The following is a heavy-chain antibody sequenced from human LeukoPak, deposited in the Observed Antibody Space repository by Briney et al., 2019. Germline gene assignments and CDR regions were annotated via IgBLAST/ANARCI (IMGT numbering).Heavy chain of an antibody. Sequence: GGSLRLSCTASGFTVSSNCMSWVRQAPGKGLEWVSLIYSVGDTYYADSVKGRFTISRDNSKNTLFLQMNSLRAEDTAVYYCAKDPNGDYVGAFDFWGQGMMVSVSS. J-gene: IGHJ4*02. CDR3: AKDPNGDYVGAFDF. CDR1: GFTVSSNC. V-gene: IGHV3-53*01. D-gene: IGHD4-17*01. CDR2: IYSVGDT.